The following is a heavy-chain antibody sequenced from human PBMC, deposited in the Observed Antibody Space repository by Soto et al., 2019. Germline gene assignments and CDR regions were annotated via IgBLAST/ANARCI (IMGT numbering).Heavy chain of an antibody. V-gene: IGHV1-8*01. CDR3: ARAKPLRYFDWLSRGYYMDV. J-gene: IGHJ6*03. CDR2: MNPNSGNT. D-gene: IGHD3-9*01. Sequence: QVQLVQSGAEVKKPGASVKVSCKASGYTFTSYDINWVRQATGQGLEGMGWMNPNSGNTGYAHKFQGRVTMTRNTSISTAYMELSSLRSEDTAVYYCARAKPLRYFDWLSRGYYMDVWGKGTTVTVSS. CDR1: GYTFTSYD.